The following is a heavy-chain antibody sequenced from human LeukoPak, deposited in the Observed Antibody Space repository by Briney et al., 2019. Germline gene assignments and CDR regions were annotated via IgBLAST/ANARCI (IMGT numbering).Heavy chain of an antibody. D-gene: IGHD3-9*01. CDR3: ARHSYDIAGMDV. CDR2: IWYDGSNK. Sequence: PGGSLRLSCAASGFTFSSYGMHWVRQAPGKGLEGVAVIWYDGSNKYYADSVKGRFTISRDNSKNTLYPQMNSLRAEDTAVYYCARHSYDIAGMDVWGQGTTVTVSS. J-gene: IGHJ6*02. CDR1: GFTFSSYG. V-gene: IGHV3-33*01.